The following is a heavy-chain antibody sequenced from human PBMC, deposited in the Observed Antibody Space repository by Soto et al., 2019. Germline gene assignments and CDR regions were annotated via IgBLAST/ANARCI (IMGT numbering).Heavy chain of an antibody. CDR3: ARYLDRDIVVVPAAMNYYYGMDV. V-gene: IGHV1-69*06. CDR1: GGTFSSYA. CDR2: IIPIFGTA. D-gene: IGHD2-2*01. J-gene: IGHJ6*02. Sequence: ASVKVSCKASGGTFSSYAISWVRQAPGQGLEWMGGIIPIFGTANYAQKFQGRVTITADKFTSTAYMELSNLRSADTGVDYCARYLDRDIVVVPAAMNYYYGMDVWGQGTTVTVSS.